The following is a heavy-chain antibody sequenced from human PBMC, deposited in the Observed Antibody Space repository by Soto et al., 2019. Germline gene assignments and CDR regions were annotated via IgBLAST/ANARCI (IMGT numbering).Heavy chain of an antibody. CDR2: ISAYNGNT. V-gene: IGHV1-18*01. D-gene: IGHD3-10*01. J-gene: IGHJ4*02. CDR1: GYTFTSYG. CDR3: ARDTLFYGSGSPTPHYFDY. Sequence: ASVKVSCKASGYTFTSYGISWVRQAPGQGLEWMGWISAYNGNTNYAQKLQGRVTMTTDTSTSTAYMELRSLRSDDTAVYYCARDTLFYGSGSPTPHYFDYWGRG.